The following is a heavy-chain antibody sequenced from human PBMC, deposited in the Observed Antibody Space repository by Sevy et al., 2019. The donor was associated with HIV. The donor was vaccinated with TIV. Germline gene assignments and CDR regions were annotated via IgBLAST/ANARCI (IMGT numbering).Heavy chain of an antibody. D-gene: IGHD6-13*01. J-gene: IGHJ4*02. Sequence: GGSLRLSCAASGFTFSSYWMSWVRQAPGKGLEWVAIIKQDGSEKYYVDSVKGRFTISRDNAKNSLYLQMNSLRAEDTAVYYCARGKVAAAGTGVYWGQGTLVTVSS. CDR2: IKQDGSEK. CDR1: GFTFSSYW. CDR3: ARGKVAAAGTGVY. V-gene: IGHV3-7*01.